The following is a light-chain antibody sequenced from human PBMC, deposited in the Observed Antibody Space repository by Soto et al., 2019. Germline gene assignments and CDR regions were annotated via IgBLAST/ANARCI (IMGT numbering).Light chain of an antibody. CDR1: QSVSRSY. Sequence: EIVLTQSPGTLSLSPGERATLSCRASQSVSRSYLAWYQQKPGQAPRLLIYGASSRATGSPDRFSGSWCGTDFTLTIRRLESEDFAVYYCQQYGSSPYTFGQGTKLEI. V-gene: IGKV3-20*01. CDR2: GAS. CDR3: QQYGSSPYT. J-gene: IGKJ2*01.